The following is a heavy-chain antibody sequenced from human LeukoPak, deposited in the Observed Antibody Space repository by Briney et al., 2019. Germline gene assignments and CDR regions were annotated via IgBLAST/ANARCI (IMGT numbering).Heavy chain of an antibody. V-gene: IGHV3-43*02. J-gene: IGHJ4*02. D-gene: IGHD3-10*01. CDR3: AKASSGSSSRPVDY. Sequence: GGSLRLSCVASGFTFHDYAMSWVRQVPGKGLEWVSLISGDGGSASYAGSVKGRFTISRDNSKNSPYLQMNSLRTEDTAFYYCAKASSGSSSRPVDYWGQGTLVTVSS. CDR1: GFTFHDYA. CDR2: ISGDGGSA.